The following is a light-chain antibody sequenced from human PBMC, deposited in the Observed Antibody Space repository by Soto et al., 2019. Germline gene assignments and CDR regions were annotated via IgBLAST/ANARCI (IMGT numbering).Light chain of an antibody. Sequence: AIRMTQSPSSFSASTGDRVTITCRASQGISSYLAWYQQKPGKAPKLLIYAASTLQSGVPSRFSGSGSGTDFSLTISCLQSEDFATSYCQQYYSYPFTFGPGPKVDIK. CDR3: QQYYSYPFT. J-gene: IGKJ3*01. CDR1: QGISSY. V-gene: IGKV1-8*01. CDR2: AAS.